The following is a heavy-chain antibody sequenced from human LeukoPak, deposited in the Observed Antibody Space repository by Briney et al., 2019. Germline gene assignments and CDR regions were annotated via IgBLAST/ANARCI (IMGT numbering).Heavy chain of an antibody. D-gene: IGHD6-19*01. CDR3: AKLVSVSSGWYGDAFDI. Sequence: GGSLRLSCAASGFTFSSYAMSWVRQAPGKGLEWVSAISGSGGSTYYADSVKGRFTISRDNSKNTLYLQMNSLRAEDTAVYYCAKLVSVSSGWYGDAFDIWGQGTMVTVSS. CDR1: GFTFSSYA. J-gene: IGHJ3*02. CDR2: ISGSGGST. V-gene: IGHV3-23*01.